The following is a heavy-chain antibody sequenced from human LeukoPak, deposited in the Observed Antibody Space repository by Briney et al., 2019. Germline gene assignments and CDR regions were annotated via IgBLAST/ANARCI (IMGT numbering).Heavy chain of an antibody. Sequence: PGGSLTLSCTASGLSFSNYAMTWVRQAPGKWLEWASVISASGTDTYYADSVKGRFTISRDNSQNTLYLHMNSLRAEDTAVYYCAKDQTAAVGQLDYWGQGTVVTVSS. CDR3: AKDQTAAVGQLDY. CDR1: GLSFSNYA. D-gene: IGHD6-13*01. V-gene: IGHV3-23*01. J-gene: IGHJ4*02. CDR2: ISASGTDT.